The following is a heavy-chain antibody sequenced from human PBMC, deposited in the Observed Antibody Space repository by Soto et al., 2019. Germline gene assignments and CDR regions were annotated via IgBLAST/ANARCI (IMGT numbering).Heavy chain of an antibody. Sequence: GGSLRLSCAASGFTFSNYWMSWVRQAPGKGLEWVANIKQDGSEKYYVDSVKGRFTLSGDNAKNSLQLQMYSLRAEDTAIYFCARVAYGNGWIFDYWGRGTLVTVSS. CDR2: IKQDGSEK. V-gene: IGHV3-7*04. D-gene: IGHD6-19*01. J-gene: IGHJ4*01. CDR1: GFTFSNYW. CDR3: ARVAYGNGWIFDY.